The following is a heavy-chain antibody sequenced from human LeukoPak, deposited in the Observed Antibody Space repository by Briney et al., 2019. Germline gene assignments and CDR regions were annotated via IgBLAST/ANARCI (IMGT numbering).Heavy chain of an antibody. CDR2: ISSSSNII. D-gene: IGHD2-8*01. CDR1: GFTFSNYN. V-gene: IGHV3-48*01. J-gene: IGHJ4*02. Sequence: GGSLRLSCAASGFTFSNYNMNWVRQPPGKGLQWVSYISSSSNIIYYADSVKGRFTISRDNAKNSLFLQMNSLRAEDTAVYYCAGEFAREFTNDYWGPGALVTGSS. CDR3: AGEFAREFTNDY.